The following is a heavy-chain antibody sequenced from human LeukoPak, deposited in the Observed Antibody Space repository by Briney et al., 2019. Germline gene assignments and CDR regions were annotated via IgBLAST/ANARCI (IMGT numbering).Heavy chain of an antibody. D-gene: IGHD3-9*01. CDR2: MNPKSGGT. CDR1: GYTFTGYY. J-gene: IGHJ4*02. V-gene: IGHV1-2*02. Sequence: PGASVKLSCTASGYTFTGYYVHWVRQAPGQGLEWMGWMNPKSGGTNYAQKFEARVTMNRDTSISTAYMELSRLRFDDTAVYYCARSPDILTGEKFDYWGQGTLVTVSS. CDR3: ARSPDILTGEKFDY.